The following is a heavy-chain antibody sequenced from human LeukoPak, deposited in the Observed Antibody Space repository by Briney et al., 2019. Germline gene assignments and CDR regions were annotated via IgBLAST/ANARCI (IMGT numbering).Heavy chain of an antibody. D-gene: IGHD1-26*01. V-gene: IGHV1-2*02. J-gene: IGHJ5*02. CDR3: ARDRGIVGATYNWFDP. CDR2: INPNSGGT. Sequence: ASVKVSCKASGYTFTSYYMHWVRQAPGQGLEWMGWINPNSGGTNYAQKFQGRVTMTRDTSISTAYMELSRLRSDDTAVYYCARDRGIVGATYNWFDPWGQGTLVTVSS. CDR1: GYTFTSYY.